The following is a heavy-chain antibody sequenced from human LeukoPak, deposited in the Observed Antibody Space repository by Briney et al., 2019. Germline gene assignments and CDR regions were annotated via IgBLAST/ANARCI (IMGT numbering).Heavy chain of an antibody. CDR3: ARDSRSTPFYYYYGMDV. CDR1: GFTFSSYG. J-gene: IGHJ6*02. D-gene: IGHD6-6*01. CDR2: IYSGGST. Sequence: GGSLRLSCAASGFTFSSYGMSWVRQAPGKGLEWVSVIYSGGSTYYADSVKGRFTISRDNSKNTLYLQMNSLRAEDTAVYYCARDSRSTPFYYYYGMDVWGQGTTVTVSS. V-gene: IGHV3-66*01.